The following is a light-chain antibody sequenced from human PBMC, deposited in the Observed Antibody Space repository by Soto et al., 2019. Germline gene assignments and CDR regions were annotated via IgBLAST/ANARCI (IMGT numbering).Light chain of an antibody. CDR1: QSVSSSY. J-gene: IGKJ2*01. CDR3: QQYGSSPYT. Sequence: EIVLTQSPGTLSLSPGERATLSCRASQSVSSSYLAWYQQKPGQAPRLLIYGASSRATGIPDRFSGSGSGTEFTLTISRLEPEDFALSYCQQYGSSPYTFGQGTKLEIK. V-gene: IGKV3-20*01. CDR2: GAS.